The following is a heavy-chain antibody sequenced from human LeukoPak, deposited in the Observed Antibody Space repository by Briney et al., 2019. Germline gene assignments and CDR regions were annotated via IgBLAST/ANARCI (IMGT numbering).Heavy chain of an antibody. D-gene: IGHD3-10*01. J-gene: IGHJ3*02. CDR2: IYSGGNT. CDR1: GFTVSSNS. V-gene: IGHV3-53*05. CDR3: AKDILHYYGSGSYSGDAFDI. Sequence: GGSLRLSCTVSGFTVSSNSMSWVRQAPGKGLRWVSFIYSGGNTHNSDSVKGRFTISRDNAKNSLYLQMNSLRAEDTALYYCAKDILHYYGSGSYSGDAFDIWGQGTMVTVSS.